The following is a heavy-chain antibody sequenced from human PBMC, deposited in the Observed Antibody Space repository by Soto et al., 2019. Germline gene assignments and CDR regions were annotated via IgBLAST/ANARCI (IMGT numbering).Heavy chain of an antibody. J-gene: IGHJ6*02. V-gene: IGHV1-18*01. CDR2: GSANNGHT. CDR1: GFTFSNSG. CDR3: ARDMESVTAEHFFSDYAMDV. D-gene: IGHD6-25*01. Sequence: QGQLVQSGAELKKPGASVKLSGKASGFTFSNSGLNWVRQAAGQGLEWMGWGSANNGHTNYAQNLQGRVSMTTDTSTSTAYMEMSGLTFDDKDVYYCARDMESVTAEHFFSDYAMDVWGQVTTVTVSS.